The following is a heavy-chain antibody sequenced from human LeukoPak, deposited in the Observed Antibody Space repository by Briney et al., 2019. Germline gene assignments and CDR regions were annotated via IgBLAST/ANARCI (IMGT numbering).Heavy chain of an antibody. D-gene: IGHD2-2*01. V-gene: IGHV3-7*01. J-gene: IGHJ4*02. CDR1: GFTFSSYA. Sequence: GGSLRLSCAASGFTFSSYAMSWVRQAPGKGLEWVANIKQDGSEKYYVDSVKGRFTISRDNAKNSLYLQMNSLRAEDTAVYYCARDERYCSSASCSYFDYWGQGTLVTVSS. CDR3: ARDERYCSSASCSYFDY. CDR2: IKQDGSEK.